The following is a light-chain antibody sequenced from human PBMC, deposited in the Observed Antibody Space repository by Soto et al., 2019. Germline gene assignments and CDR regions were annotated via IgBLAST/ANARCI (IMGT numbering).Light chain of an antibody. V-gene: IGKV3-15*01. CDR1: QSVSSN. J-gene: IGKJ1*01. CDR2: GAS. CDR3: QECNNWPAWT. Sequence: EIVMTQSPATLSVSPGERATLSCRASQSVSSNLAWYQQKAGQAPRLLIYGASTRATGIPGRFSGSGSGTEFTLTVSSLQSEDFAVYYCQECNNWPAWTFGRGTKVEIK.